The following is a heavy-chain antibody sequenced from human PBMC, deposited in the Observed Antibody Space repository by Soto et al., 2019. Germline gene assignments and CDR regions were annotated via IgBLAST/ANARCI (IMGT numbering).Heavy chain of an antibody. CDR2: IYYSGST. CDR3: ARRLYYDSSGFEGGGMDV. D-gene: IGHD3-22*01. J-gene: IGHJ6*02. CDR1: GGSISSSSYY. Sequence: QLQLQESGPGLVKPSETLSLTCTVSGGSISSSSYYWGWIRQPPGKGLEWIGSIYYSGSTYYNPSLTGRVTISVDTSQNQFSLKLSSVTAADTAVYYCARRLYYDSSGFEGGGMDVWGQGTTVTVSS. V-gene: IGHV4-39*01.